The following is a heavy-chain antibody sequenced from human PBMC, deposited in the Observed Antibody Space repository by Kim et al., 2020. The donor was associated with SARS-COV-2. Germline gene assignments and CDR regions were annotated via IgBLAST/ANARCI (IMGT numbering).Heavy chain of an antibody. CDR2: ISGSGGST. J-gene: IGHJ4*02. CDR3: AKDGRVAARPRVYYFAY. V-gene: IGHV3-23*01. D-gene: IGHD6-6*01. Sequence: GSLRLSCAASGFTFSSYAMSWVRQAPGKGLEWVSAISGSGGSTYYADSVKGRFTISRDNSKNTLYLQMNSLRAEDTAVYYCAKDGRVAARPRVYYFAYWGQGTLVTVSS. CDR1: GFTFSSYA.